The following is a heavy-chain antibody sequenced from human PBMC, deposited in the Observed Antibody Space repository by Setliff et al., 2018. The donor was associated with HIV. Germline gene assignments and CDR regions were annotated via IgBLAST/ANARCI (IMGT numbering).Heavy chain of an antibody. CDR1: GGSISSSSYY. V-gene: IGHV4-39*07. D-gene: IGHD3-10*01. CDR3: ARWNGSGSYLDY. Sequence: LSLTCTVSGGSISSSSYYWGWIRQPPGKGLEWIGSIYHSGSTYYNPSLKSRVTISVDTSKNQFSLKLSSVTAADTAVYYCARWNGSGSYLDYWGQGTLVTVSS. CDR2: IYHSGST. J-gene: IGHJ4*02.